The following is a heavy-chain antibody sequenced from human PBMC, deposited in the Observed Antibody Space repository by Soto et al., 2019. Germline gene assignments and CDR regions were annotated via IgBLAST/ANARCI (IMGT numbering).Heavy chain of an antibody. CDR1: GGSISSGDYY. CDR2: IYYSGST. V-gene: IGHV4-30-4*01. CDR3: ARDSSSGSDWFDP. J-gene: IGHJ5*02. Sequence: SETLSLTCTVSGGSISSGDYYWSWIRQPPGKGLEWIGYIYYSGSTYYNPSLKSRVTISVDTSKNQFSLKLSSVTAADTAVYYCARDSSSGSDWFDPWGQGTLVTVSS. D-gene: IGHD3-22*01.